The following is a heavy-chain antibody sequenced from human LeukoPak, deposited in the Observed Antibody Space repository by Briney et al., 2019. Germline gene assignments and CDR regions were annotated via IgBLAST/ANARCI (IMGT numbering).Heavy chain of an antibody. D-gene: IGHD3-10*01. CDR3: ARDSWWDGSKTFSDWFGP. CDR1: GGSIGSYY. J-gene: IGHJ5*02. V-gene: IGHV4-59*01. CDR2: IVYNGRT. Sequence: SETLSLTCTVSGGSIGSYYWSWVRQPPEKGLEWIGNIVYNGRTNYNPSLKSRVTISIDTSKNQFSLRLNSVTAADTAVYYCARDSWWDGSKTFSDWFGPWGQGTLVTVSS.